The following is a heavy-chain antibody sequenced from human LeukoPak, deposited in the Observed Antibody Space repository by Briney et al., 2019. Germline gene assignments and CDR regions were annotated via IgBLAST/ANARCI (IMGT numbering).Heavy chain of an antibody. CDR3: ARVGYDFWSGYYRSLDH. Sequence: ASVKVSCKASGYTFTSYDIDWVRQATGQGLEWMGWMNPNSGNTGYAQKFQGRVTITRNTSISTAYMELSSLRSEDTAVYYCARVGYDFWSGYYRSLDHWGQGILVTVSS. D-gene: IGHD3-3*01. J-gene: IGHJ4*02. CDR1: GYTFTSYD. CDR2: MNPNSGNT. V-gene: IGHV1-8*03.